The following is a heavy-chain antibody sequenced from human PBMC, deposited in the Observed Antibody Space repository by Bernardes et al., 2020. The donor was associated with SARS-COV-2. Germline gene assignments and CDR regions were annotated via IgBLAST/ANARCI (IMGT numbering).Heavy chain of an antibody. D-gene: IGHD3-22*01. CDR3: ASNSYYDGSGDAFDV. J-gene: IGHJ3*01. CDR1: GGTFSNYA. V-gene: IGHV1-69*04. CDR2: TIPIRGIV. Sequence: SVKVSCKAFGGTFSNYAINWVRQAPGQGLEWMGRTIPIRGIVNYAQKFRGRITITADTSTTTAYMALSILRSEDTAVYYCASNSYYDGSGDAFDVWGQGTLVTVSS.